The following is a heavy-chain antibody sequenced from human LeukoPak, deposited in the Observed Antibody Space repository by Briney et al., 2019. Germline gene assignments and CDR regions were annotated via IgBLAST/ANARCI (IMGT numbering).Heavy chain of an antibody. V-gene: IGHV3-23*01. Sequence: PGGSLRLSCATSQFKFNNYGMTWVRQAPGKELEWVSSITGSGGRTQYADSVQGRFTISRDNSKNTLYLQMNSLGAEDTAVYYCAKDPNGDHIGTFDIWGQGTMVTVSS. CDR1: QFKFNNYG. D-gene: IGHD4-17*01. J-gene: IGHJ3*02. CDR3: AKDPNGDHIGTFDI. CDR2: ITGSGGRT.